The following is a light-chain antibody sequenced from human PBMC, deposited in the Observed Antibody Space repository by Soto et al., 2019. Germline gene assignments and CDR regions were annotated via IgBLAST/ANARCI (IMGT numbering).Light chain of an antibody. J-gene: IGLJ3*02. CDR3: QSYDSSNQGV. CDR2: GNS. V-gene: IGLV1-40*01. Sequence: QSVLTQPPSVSGAPGQRVTISCTGSSSNIGAGYDVHWYQQLPGTAPKVLIYGNSNRPSGVPDRFSGSKSGTSASLAITGLQAEDEADYYCQSYDSSNQGVFGGGTKLTVL. CDR1: SSNIGAGYD.